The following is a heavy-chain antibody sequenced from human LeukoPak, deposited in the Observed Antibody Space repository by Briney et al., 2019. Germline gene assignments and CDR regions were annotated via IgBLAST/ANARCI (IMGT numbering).Heavy chain of an antibody. Sequence: TSSETLSLTCTVSGGSISSYYWSWIRQPPGKGLEWIGYIYYSGSTNYNPSLKSRVTISVDTSKNQFSLKLSSVTAADTAVYYCAKAVAGLDFDYWGQGTLVTVSS. CDR1: GGSISSYY. J-gene: IGHJ4*02. V-gene: IGHV4-59*01. D-gene: IGHD6-19*01. CDR2: IYYSGST. CDR3: AKAVAGLDFDY.